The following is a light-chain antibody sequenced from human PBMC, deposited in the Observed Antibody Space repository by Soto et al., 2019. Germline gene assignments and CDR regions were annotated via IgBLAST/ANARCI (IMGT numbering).Light chain of an antibody. CDR2: GAS. J-gene: IGKJ5*01. V-gene: IGKV3D-15*02. Sequence: EIVLTQSPATLSVSPGERATLSCRASQSVSSNLAWYQQKPGQAPRLLIYGASTRATGIPARFSGSGSGTDFTLTISSLQPEDFAVYYCQQDYNLPITFGPGTRLEI. CDR1: QSVSSN. CDR3: QQDYNLPIT.